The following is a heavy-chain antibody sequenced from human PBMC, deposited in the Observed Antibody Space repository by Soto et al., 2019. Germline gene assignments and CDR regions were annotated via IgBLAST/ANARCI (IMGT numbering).Heavy chain of an antibody. Sequence: QVQLVQSGAEVKNPGSSVKVSCKASGGTLSDYAVSWVRQARGQGLEWMGGIMPTVDSANYAQKFQGRLTIPADDSTSTANMELSSLTSDDTAIYYCAVAAVREILTEQSSGMAVWGQGTTVTVSS. CDR2: IMPTVDSA. J-gene: IGHJ6*02. D-gene: IGHD3-10*01. V-gene: IGHV1-69*01. CDR1: GGTLSDYA. CDR3: AVAAVREILTEQSSGMAV.